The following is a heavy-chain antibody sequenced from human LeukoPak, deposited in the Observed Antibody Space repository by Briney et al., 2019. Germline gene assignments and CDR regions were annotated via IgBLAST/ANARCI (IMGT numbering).Heavy chain of an antibody. Sequence: ASVKVFCKASGYTFTSYGISWVRQAPGQGLEWMGWISAYNGNTNYAQKLQGRVTMTTDTSTSTAYMELRSLRSDDTAVYYCARDTQDYGDYAPWFDPWGQGTLVTVSS. CDR2: ISAYNGNT. J-gene: IGHJ5*02. CDR1: GYTFTSYG. D-gene: IGHD4-17*01. V-gene: IGHV1-18*01. CDR3: ARDTQDYGDYAPWFDP.